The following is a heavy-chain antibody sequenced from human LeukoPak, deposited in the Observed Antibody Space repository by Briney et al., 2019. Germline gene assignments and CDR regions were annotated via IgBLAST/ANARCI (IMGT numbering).Heavy chain of an antibody. J-gene: IGHJ4*02. CDR3: ARWGVDTAMVSRWYYFDY. CDR1: GFTFSSYG. V-gene: IGHV3-33*01. D-gene: IGHD5-18*01. Sequence: GRSLRLSCAASGFTFSSYGMHWVRQAPGKGLEWVAVIWYDGSNKYYADSVKSRFTISRDNSKNTLYLQMNSLRAEDTAVYYCARWGVDTAMVSRWYYFDYWGQGTLVTVSS. CDR2: IWYDGSNK.